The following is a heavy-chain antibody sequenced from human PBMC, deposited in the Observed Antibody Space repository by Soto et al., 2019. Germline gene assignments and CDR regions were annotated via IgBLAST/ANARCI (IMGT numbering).Heavy chain of an antibody. J-gene: IGHJ4*02. CDR1: GDSINSGQFY. V-gene: IGHV4-31*03. CDR3: ARGLNFVY. Sequence: KASETLSLTCTVSGDSINSGQFYWNWIRRPPGKGLEWIGYVYHRGNTLYNPSLKSRVAISVDASKSQFSLRLTSVTAADAAVYFCARGLNFVYWGPGALVTVSS. CDR2: VYHRGNT.